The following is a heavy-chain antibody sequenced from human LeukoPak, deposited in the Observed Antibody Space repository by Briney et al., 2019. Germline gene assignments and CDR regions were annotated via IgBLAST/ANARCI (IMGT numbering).Heavy chain of an antibody. J-gene: IGHJ3*02. D-gene: IGHD3-9*01. Sequence: SETLSLTCTVSGGTMSRYYWSWIRQPPGKRLEWIGFVHYNGSTSYNPSLKSRVTISIDTSKNQFSLRLSSVTAADTAVYYCARYFDWPWAFDIWGQGTKVTVSS. CDR2: VHYNGST. CDR1: GGTMSRYY. V-gene: IGHV4-59*01. CDR3: ARYFDWPWAFDI.